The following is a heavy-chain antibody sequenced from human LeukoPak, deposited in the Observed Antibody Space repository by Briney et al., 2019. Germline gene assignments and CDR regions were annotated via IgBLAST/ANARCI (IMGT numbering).Heavy chain of an antibody. V-gene: IGHV3-23*01. CDR2: ISGSGGST. J-gene: IGHJ6*03. D-gene: IGHD2-2*01. Sequence: GGTLRLSCAASGFTFSSYGLSWVRQAPGKGLEWVSAISGSGGSTYHADSVKGRFTISRDNSKNTLYLQTNSLRAEDTAVYYCAKSLESTNYYYHMDVWGKGTTVTISS. CDR1: GFTFSSYG. CDR3: AKSLESTNYYYHMDV.